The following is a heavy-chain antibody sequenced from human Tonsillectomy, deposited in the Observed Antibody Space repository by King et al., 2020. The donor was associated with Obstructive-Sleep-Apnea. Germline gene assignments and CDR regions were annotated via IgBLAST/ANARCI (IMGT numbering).Heavy chain of an antibody. J-gene: IGHJ4*02. V-gene: IGHV1-18*04. CDR2: ISVYNGDT. CDR3: ARYAYAAVGSTDYFDY. D-gene: IGHD6-13*01. Sequence: VQLVESGVEVKKPGASVKVSCTASGDTFTSYGITWVRLAPGQGLEWIVLISVYNGDTKYAQKFQGRVTMTTDTSTNTAYMELSGLRSDATAVYYCARYAYAAVGSTDYFDYWGQGTLVTVSS. CDR1: GDTFTSYG.